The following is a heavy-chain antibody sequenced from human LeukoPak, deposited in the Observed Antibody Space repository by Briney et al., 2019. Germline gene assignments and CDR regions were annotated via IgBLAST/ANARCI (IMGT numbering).Heavy chain of an antibody. CDR1: GFTVSSNY. J-gene: IGHJ4*02. CDR2: IYSGGST. CDR3: ARSGYYGSGSYSDY. V-gene: IGHV3-66*01. D-gene: IGHD3-10*01. Sequence: GGSLRLSCAASGFTVSSNYMSWVRQAPGKGLEWVSVIYSGGSTYYADSVKGRFTISRDNSKNTLYLQMNSLRAEDTALYYCARSGYYGSGSYSDYWGQGTLVTVSS.